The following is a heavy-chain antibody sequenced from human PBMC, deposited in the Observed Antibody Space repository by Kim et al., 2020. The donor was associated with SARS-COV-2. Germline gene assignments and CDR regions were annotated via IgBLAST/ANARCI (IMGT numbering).Heavy chain of an antibody. Sequence: TYAQGFTGRFVVSLDTSASTTYLQISSLKAEDTAVYYCARVSGVYNWFDPWGQGTLVTVSS. V-gene: IGHV7-4-1*02. CDR3: ARVSGVYNWFDP. J-gene: IGHJ5*02. D-gene: IGHD2-15*01.